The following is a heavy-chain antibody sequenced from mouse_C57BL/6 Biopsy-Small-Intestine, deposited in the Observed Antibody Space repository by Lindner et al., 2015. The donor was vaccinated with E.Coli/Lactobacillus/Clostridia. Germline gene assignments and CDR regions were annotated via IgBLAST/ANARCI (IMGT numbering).Heavy chain of an antibody. V-gene: IGHV1-85*01. D-gene: IGHD2-3*01. CDR2: IYPRDGST. CDR3: ARDGYYLFDY. CDR1: GYSFTSYD. Sequence: VQLQESGPELVKPGASVKLSCKASGYSFTSYDINWVRQRPGQGLEWIGWIYPRDGSTQYNEKFKGRATLTIDTSSSTASMELHSLTSEDSAVYFCARDGYYLFDYWGQGTTLTVSS. J-gene: IGHJ2*01.